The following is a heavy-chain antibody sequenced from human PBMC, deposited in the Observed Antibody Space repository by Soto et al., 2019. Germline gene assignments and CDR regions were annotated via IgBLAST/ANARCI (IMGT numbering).Heavy chain of an antibody. CDR3: ARAWGRVFDY. J-gene: IGHJ4*02. Sequence: QVQLQESGPGLVKPSETLSLTCTVSGGSISSYYWSWIRQPPGKGLEWIGYIYYSGSTNYNPSLKCRVTISVDTSKNQFSLKLSSVSAADTAVYYCARAWGRVFDYWGQGTRVTVSS. CDR1: GGSISSYY. V-gene: IGHV4-59*01. CDR2: IYYSGST. D-gene: IGHD3-16*01.